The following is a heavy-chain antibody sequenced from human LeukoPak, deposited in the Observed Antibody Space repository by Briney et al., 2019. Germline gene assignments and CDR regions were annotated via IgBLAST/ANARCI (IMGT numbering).Heavy chain of an antibody. CDR2: ISGSGGST. V-gene: IGHV3-23*01. Sequence: GGSLRLSCAASGFTFSSYAMSWVRQAPGKGLEWVSAISGSGGSTYYADSVKGRFTISRDNSKNTLYLQMNSLRAEDTAVYYCAKVVVLRSYYDFWSGYSSDAFDIWGQGQWSPSLQ. CDR1: GFTFSSYA. D-gene: IGHD3-3*01. CDR3: AKVVVLRSYYDFWSGYSSDAFDI. J-gene: IGHJ3*02.